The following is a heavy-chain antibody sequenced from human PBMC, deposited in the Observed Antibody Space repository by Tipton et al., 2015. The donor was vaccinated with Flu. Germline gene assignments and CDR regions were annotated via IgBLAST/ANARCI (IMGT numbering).Heavy chain of an antibody. CDR3: AAVAGNGNWFDP. CDR2: VFYTGNT. Sequence: TLSLTCTVSNESTSSGDSAWNWIRQPPGKGLEWIGNVFYTGNTDYNPSLRSRVTISVDTSKNQFSLNLRSVTAADTAVYYCAAVAGNGNWFDPWGQGALVTVSS. CDR1: NESTSSGDSA. J-gene: IGHJ5*02. D-gene: IGHD6-19*01. V-gene: IGHV4-30-2*03.